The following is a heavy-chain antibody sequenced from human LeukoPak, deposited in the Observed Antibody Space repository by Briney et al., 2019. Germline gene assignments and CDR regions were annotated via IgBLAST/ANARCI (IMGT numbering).Heavy chain of an antibody. D-gene: IGHD2-15*01. J-gene: IGHJ6*02. CDR2: ISYDGSNK. CDR3: ARALVAVDGYYYYYGMDV. V-gene: IGHV3-30*03. Sequence: PGGSLRLSCAASGFTFSTYGMHWVRQAPGKGLEWVAVISYDGSNKYYADSVKGRFTISRDNSKNTLYLQMNSLRAEDTAVYYCARALVAVDGYYYYYGMDVWGQGTTVTVSS. CDR1: GFTFSTYG.